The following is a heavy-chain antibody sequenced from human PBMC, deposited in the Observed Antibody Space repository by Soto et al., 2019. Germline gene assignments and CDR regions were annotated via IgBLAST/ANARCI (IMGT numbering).Heavy chain of an antibody. CDR3: AKVKGRHRSSSGDY. Sequence: VGSLRLSCAASGFTFSSYAMSWVRQAPGKGLEWVSAISGSGGSTYYADSVKGRFTISRDNSKNTLYLQMNSLRAEDTAVYYCAKVKGRHRSSSGDYWGQGTLVTVSS. V-gene: IGHV3-23*01. D-gene: IGHD6-6*01. CDR2: ISGSGGST. CDR1: GFTFSSYA. J-gene: IGHJ4*02.